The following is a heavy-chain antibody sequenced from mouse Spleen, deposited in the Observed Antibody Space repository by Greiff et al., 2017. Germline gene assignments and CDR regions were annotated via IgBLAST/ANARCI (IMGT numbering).Heavy chain of an antibody. CDR1: GFSLTSYG. CDR2: IWSDGST. J-gene: IGHJ4*01. D-gene: IGHD1-1*01. CDR3: ARHMNYYGSSYLYYYAMDY. Sequence: QVQLKESGPGLVAPSQSLSITCTVSGFSLTSYGVHWVRQPPGKGLEWLVVIWSDGSTTYNSALKSRLSISKDNSKSQVFLKMNSLQTDDTAMYYCARHMNYYGSSYLYYYAMDYWGQGTSVTVSS. V-gene: IGHV2-6-1*01.